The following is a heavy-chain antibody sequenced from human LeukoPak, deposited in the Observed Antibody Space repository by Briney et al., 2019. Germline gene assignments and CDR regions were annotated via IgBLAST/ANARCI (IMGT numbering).Heavy chain of an antibody. CDR1: GYTFTTYN. Sequence: ASVKVSCKASGYTFTTYNINWVRQAPGQGLEWMGIINPSGGSTSYAQKFQGRVTMTRDTSTSTVYMELSSLRSEDTAVYYCARAYYDTNYYYYYMDVWGKGTTVTISS. J-gene: IGHJ6*03. D-gene: IGHD3-9*01. V-gene: IGHV1-46*01. CDR2: INPSGGST. CDR3: ARAYYDTNYYYYYMDV.